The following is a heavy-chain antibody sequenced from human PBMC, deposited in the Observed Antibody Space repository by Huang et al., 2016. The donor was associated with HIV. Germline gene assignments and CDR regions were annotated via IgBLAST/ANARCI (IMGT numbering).Heavy chain of an antibody. CDR1: GYIFTHYV. Sequence: QVQLVQSGAEVRMPGASVKVSCKASGYIFTHYVIQWVGRAIGQGLGWIGWMNPDSGNRVFAQKFQGRVTFTGNATESTAYMELSNLRSEDTAVYFCAKGRGGKQQLITQSFYYYYCMDVWGGGTTVTVSS. CDR2: MNPDSGNR. CDR3: AKGRGGKQQLITQSFYYYYCMDV. V-gene: IGHV1-8*02. J-gene: IGHJ6*04. D-gene: IGHD6-13*01.